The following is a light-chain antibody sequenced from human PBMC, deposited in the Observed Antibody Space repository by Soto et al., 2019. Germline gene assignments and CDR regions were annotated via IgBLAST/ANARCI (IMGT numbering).Light chain of an antibody. CDR1: SGSIASNY. Sequence: FMLTQPHSVSESPGKTVTISCTCSSGSIASNYVQWYQQRPGSAPTTVIYEDNQRPSGVPDRFSGSIDSSSNSASLTISGLKTEDEADYYCQSYDSSNQGVFGGGTKLTVL. V-gene: IGLV6-57*04. J-gene: IGLJ2*01. CDR2: EDN. CDR3: QSYDSSNQGV.